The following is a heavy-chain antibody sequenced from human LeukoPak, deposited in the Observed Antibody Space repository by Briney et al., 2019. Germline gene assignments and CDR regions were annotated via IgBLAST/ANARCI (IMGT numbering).Heavy chain of an antibody. CDR1: GFTFTDHF. J-gene: IGHJ4*02. Sequence: ASVKVSCTASGFTFTDHFMHWVRQAPGQGLEWMGWINGNSGATFYAQKFQDRVTVTRDTSIGTMYMELNRLTSDDTAVYFCARDFNWGADYWGQGTLVAVSS. V-gene: IGHV1-2*02. CDR2: INGNSGAT. CDR3: ARDFNWGADY. D-gene: IGHD7-27*01.